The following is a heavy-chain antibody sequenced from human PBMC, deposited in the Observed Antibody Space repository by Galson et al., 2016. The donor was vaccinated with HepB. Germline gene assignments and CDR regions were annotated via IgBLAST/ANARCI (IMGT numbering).Heavy chain of an antibody. J-gene: IGHJ3*01. V-gene: IGHV1-2*02. CDR3: YGDFYNDAFDL. Sequence: SVKVSCKASGYTFSGYYMHWVRQAPGQGLEWMGWFNPKSVGTNYAQKFQGRITMTRDTSISTVYMELSRLRSDDTAVFTYYGDFYNDAFDLWGQGTMVTVSS. D-gene: IGHD4-17*01. CDR2: FNPKSVGT. CDR1: GYTFSGYY.